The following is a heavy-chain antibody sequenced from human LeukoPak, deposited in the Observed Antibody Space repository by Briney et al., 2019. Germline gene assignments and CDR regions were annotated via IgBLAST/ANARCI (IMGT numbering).Heavy chain of an antibody. D-gene: IGHD5-18*01. CDR3: AGLDTAMDY. CDR2: ISYDGSNK. J-gene: IGHJ4*02. CDR1: GFTFSSYV. V-gene: IGHV3-30*04. Sequence: GRSLRLSCAASGFTFSSYVMHWVRQAPGKGLEWVAVISYDGSNKYYADSVKGRFTISRDNSKNTLYLQMNSLRAEDTAVYYCAGLDTAMDYWGQGTLVTVSS.